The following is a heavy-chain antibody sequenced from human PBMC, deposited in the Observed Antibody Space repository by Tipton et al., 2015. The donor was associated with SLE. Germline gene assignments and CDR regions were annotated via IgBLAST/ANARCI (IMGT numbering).Heavy chain of an antibody. CDR1: GGSFSGYY. V-gene: IGHV4-34*01. Sequence: TLSLTCAVYGGSFSGYYWSWIRQPPGKGLEWIGEINHSGGTNYNPSLKSRVTISVDTSKNQFSLKLSSVTAADTAVYYCAREGSGDSSGYYYDYWGQGTLVTVSS. CDR3: AREGSGDSSGYYYDY. CDR2: INHSGGT. D-gene: IGHD3-22*01. J-gene: IGHJ4*02.